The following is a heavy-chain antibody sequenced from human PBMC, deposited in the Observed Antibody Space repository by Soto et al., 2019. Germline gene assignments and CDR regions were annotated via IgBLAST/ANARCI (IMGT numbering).Heavy chain of an antibody. J-gene: IGHJ4*02. CDR3: ASYSKRGYSGYDYIGSAHVYY. CDR2: IDPSDSYT. V-gene: IGHV5-10-1*01. CDR1: GYSFTSYW. D-gene: IGHD5-12*01. Sequence: PGESLKISCKGSGYSFTSYWISWVRQMPGKGLEWMGRIDPSDSYTNYSPSFQGHVTISADKSISTAYLQWSSLKASDTAMYYCASYSKRGYSGYDYIGSAHVYYWGQGTLVTVSS.